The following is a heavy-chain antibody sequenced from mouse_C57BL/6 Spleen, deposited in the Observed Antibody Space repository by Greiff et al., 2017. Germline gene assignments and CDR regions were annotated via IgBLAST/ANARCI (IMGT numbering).Heavy chain of an antibody. Sequence: EVQRVESGGGLVQPKGSLKLSCAASGFTFNTYAMHWVRQAPGKGLEWVARIRSKSSNYATYYADSVKDRFTISRDDSQSMLYLQMNNLKTEDTAMYYCVRERWLLSYWYFDVWGTGTTVTVSS. CDR1: GFTFNTYA. CDR3: VRERWLLSYWYFDV. J-gene: IGHJ1*03. V-gene: IGHV10-3*01. CDR2: IRSKSSNYAT. D-gene: IGHD2-3*01.